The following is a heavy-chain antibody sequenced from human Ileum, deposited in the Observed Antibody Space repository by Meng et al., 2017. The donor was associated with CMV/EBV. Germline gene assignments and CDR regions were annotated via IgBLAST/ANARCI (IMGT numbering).Heavy chain of an antibody. CDR2: INPDSGGT. Sequence: ASVKVSCKASGYMFIGQYIHWARQAPGQGLEWMGWINPDSGGTNYAQRFQGRVTMTRDTSISTAYMELTGLTSDDTAVYYCARANIAYVYGNNCFGPWGPGTLVTVSS. V-gene: IGHV1-2*02. J-gene: IGHJ5*02. D-gene: IGHD3-10*01. CDR3: ARANIAYVYGNNCFGP. CDR1: GYMFIGQY.